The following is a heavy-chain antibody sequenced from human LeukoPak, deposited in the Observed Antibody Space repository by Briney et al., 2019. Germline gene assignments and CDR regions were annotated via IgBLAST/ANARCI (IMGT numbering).Heavy chain of an antibody. J-gene: IGHJ5*02. CDR3: ARDETIAAAGRHRAPNWFDP. D-gene: IGHD6-13*01. Sequence: SETLSLTCAVYGGSFSGYYWSWIRQPPGKGLEWIGEINHSGSTNYNPSLKSRVTISVDTSKNQFSLKLSSVTAADTAVYYCARDETIAAAGRHRAPNWFDPWGQGTLVTVSS. CDR1: GGSFSGYY. V-gene: IGHV4-34*01. CDR2: INHSGST.